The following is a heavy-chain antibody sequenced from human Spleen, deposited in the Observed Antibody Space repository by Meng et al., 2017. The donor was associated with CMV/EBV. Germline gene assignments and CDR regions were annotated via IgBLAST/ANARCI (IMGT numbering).Heavy chain of an antibody. CDR3: ARVKYQLPDAFDV. D-gene: IGHD2-2*01. CDR2: IGTAGDT. Sequence: GESLKISCAASGFTFSSNDMHWVRQTTGKGLEWVSAIGTAGDTYYPGSVKGRFTISRENAKNSFYLQMNSLRAEDTAVYYCARVKYQLPDAFDVWGQETLVTVSS. CDR1: GFTFSSND. J-gene: IGHJ3*01. V-gene: IGHV3-13*01.